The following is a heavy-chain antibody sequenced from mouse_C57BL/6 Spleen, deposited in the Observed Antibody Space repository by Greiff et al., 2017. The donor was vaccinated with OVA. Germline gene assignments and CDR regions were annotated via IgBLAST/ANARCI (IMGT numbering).Heavy chain of an antibody. CDR1: GYTFTSYW. CDR2: INPSNGGT. V-gene: IGHV1-53*01. D-gene: IGHD2-3*01. J-gene: IGHJ4*01. CDR3: ASAPDGYFSYAMDD. Sequence: QVQLQQPGTELVKPGASVQLSCKASGYTFTSYWMHWVKQRPGQGLEWIGNINPSNGGTHYNEKFKSKATLTVDKSSSTAYMQRSSLTSEDSAVYYCASAPDGYFSYAMDDWGEGTSVTVSS.